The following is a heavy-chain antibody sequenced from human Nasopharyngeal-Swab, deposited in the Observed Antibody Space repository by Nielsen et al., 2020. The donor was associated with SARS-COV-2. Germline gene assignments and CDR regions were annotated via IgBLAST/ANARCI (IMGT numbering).Heavy chain of an antibody. V-gene: IGHV3-23*01. Sequence: GGSLRLSCVASGYSFRTYGMSWVRQAPGKGLEWVAAIVGSGDISGSGGNTYYADSVKGRFTISRDNSKNTLSLQMNSSRAEDTAVYYCAKDLRGPYFFWGQGTLVTVSS. CDR2: IVGSGDISGSGGNT. CDR3: AKDLRGPYFF. CDR1: GYSFRTYG. D-gene: IGHD2/OR15-2a*01. J-gene: IGHJ4*02.